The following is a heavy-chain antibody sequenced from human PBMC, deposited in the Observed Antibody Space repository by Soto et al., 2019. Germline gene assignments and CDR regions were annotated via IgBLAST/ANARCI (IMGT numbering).Heavy chain of an antibody. CDR2: NYYSGIT. J-gene: IGHJ6*02. Sequence: QVQLQESGPGLVKPSQTLSLTCTVSGGSISSGGYYWTWIRQHPGKGLEWIGYNYYSGITYYNPCLKIRLTIALGTSKNQFSLKLSSVTAADTAVYYCARGSSIAGLYYGMDVWGQGTTVTVSS. CDR1: GGSISSGGYY. V-gene: IGHV4-31*03. CDR3: ARGSSIAGLYYGMDV. D-gene: IGHD6-6*01.